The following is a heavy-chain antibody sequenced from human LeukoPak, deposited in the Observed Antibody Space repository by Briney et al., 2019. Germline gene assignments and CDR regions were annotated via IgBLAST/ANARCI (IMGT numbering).Heavy chain of an antibody. CDR3: ARGRETIAVFDY. V-gene: IGHV1-2*06. Sequence: ASVKVSCKASGYTFTGYYMHWVRQAPGQGLEWMGRINPNSGGTNYAQKFQGRVTMTRDTSISTAYMELSRLRSDDTAVYYCARGRETIAVFDYWGQGTLVTVSS. CDR2: INPNSGGT. J-gene: IGHJ4*02. D-gene: IGHD6-19*01. CDR1: GYTFTGYY.